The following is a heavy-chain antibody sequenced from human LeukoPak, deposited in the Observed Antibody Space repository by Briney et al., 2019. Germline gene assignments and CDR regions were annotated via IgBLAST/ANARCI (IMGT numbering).Heavy chain of an antibody. CDR1: GFTFSSYA. V-gene: IGHV3-30*04. D-gene: IGHD6-19*01. Sequence: PGRSLRLSCAASGFTFSSYAMHWVRQAPGKGLEWVAVISYDGSNKYYADSVKGRFTISRDNSKNTLYLQMNSLRAEDTAVYYCAKARSSGWKNYFDYWGQGTLVTVSS. J-gene: IGHJ4*02. CDR2: ISYDGSNK. CDR3: AKARSSGWKNYFDY.